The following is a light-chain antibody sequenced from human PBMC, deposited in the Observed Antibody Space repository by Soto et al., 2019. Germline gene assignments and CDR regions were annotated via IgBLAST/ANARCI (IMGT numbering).Light chain of an antibody. CDR2: AAS. CDR1: QGISSY. CDR3: QQLNSYQLT. Sequence: DIHLTQSPSFLSASVGDRVTITCRASQGISSYLAWYQQKPGKAPKLLIYAASTLQSGVPSRFSGSGSDKELALRISSLQPEDFATYYCQQLNSYQLTVGGGTKVDIK. V-gene: IGKV1-9*01. J-gene: IGKJ4*01.